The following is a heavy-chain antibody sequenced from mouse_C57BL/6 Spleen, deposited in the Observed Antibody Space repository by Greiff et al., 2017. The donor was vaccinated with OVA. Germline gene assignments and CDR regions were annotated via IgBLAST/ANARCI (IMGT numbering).Heavy chain of an antibody. CDR2: IWSDGST. D-gene: IGHD1-1*01. V-gene: IGHV2-6-1*01. J-gene: IGHJ4*01. CDR3: ARHGGVVATGAMDY. CDR1: GFSLTSYG. Sequence: VQLQQSGPGLVAPSQSLSITCTVSGFSLTSYGVHWVRQPPGKGLEWLVVIWSDGSTTYNSALKSRLSISKDNSKSQVFLKMNSLQTDDTAMYYCARHGGVVATGAMDYWGQGTSVTVSS.